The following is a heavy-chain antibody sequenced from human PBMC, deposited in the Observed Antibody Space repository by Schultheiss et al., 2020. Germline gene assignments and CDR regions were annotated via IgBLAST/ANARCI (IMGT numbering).Heavy chain of an antibody. Sequence: GGSLRLSCAASGFTFSNALMSWVRQAPGKGLEWVGRIKSKTDGGTTDYAAPVKGRFTISRDDSKNTLYLQMNSLKTEDTAVYYCTTRPDVLLWFGELLDGDYWGQGTLVTVSS. J-gene: IGHJ4*02. V-gene: IGHV3-15*01. CDR3: TTRPDVLLWFGELLDGDY. D-gene: IGHD3-10*01. CDR2: IKSKTDGGTT. CDR1: GFTFSNAL.